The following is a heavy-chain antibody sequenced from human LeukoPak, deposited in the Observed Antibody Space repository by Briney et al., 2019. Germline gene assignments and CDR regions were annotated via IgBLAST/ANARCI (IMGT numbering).Heavy chain of an antibody. Sequence: PSETLSLTCTVSGGSTSSSSYYWGWIRQPPGKGPEWIGSIYYSGSTYYNPSLKSRVTISVDTSKNQFSLKLSSVTAADTAVYYCARFPYYYGMDVWGQGTTVTVSS. CDR3: ARFPYYYGMDV. V-gene: IGHV4-39*01. CDR1: GGSTSSSSYY. CDR2: IYYSGST. J-gene: IGHJ6*02.